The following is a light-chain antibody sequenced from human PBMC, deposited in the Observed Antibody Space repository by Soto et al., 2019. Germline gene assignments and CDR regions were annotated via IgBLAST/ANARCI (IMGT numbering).Light chain of an antibody. J-gene: IGKJ2*01. CDR2: GAS. CDR3: HQSNNCPYT. Sequence: EIVMTQSPATLSVSPGERATLSCRASQSVSSNLAWYQQKPGQAPRRLFFGASTMSTGVPARFIGSGSWTDFTLTISSLQSEDFAVYYCHQSNNCPYTFGHGTKLEIK. V-gene: IGKV3-15*01. CDR1: QSVSSN.